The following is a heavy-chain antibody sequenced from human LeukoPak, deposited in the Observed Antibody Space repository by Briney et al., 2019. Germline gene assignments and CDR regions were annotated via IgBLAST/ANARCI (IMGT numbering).Heavy chain of an antibody. Sequence: SQTPSLTCAISGDSVSSKSAAWNWIKQSPPRGLEWLGRTFYRSKWDNDYTVFVKSRITINPNTPKKQFSLQQNSVTPEGKAVNYRARDVWNSFPFDPWGQGTLVTVSS. J-gene: IGHJ5*02. CDR2: TFYRSKWDN. CDR1: GDSVSSKSAA. V-gene: IGHV6-1*01. CDR3: ARDVWNSFPFDP. D-gene: IGHD1-7*01.